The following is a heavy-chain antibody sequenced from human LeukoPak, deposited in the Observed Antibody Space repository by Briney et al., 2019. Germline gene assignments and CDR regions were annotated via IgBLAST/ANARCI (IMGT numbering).Heavy chain of an antibody. V-gene: IGHV3-23*01. D-gene: IGHD5-18*01. CDR1: GFTFSSYA. Sequence: GGPLRPSCAASGFTFSSYAMSWVRQAPGKGLEWVSAISGSGGSTYYADSVKGRFTISRDNSKNTLYLQMNSLRAEDTAVYYCAKEGYRGYSYGWLYWGQGTLVTVSS. CDR3: AKEGYRGYSYGWLY. CDR2: ISGSGGST. J-gene: IGHJ4*02.